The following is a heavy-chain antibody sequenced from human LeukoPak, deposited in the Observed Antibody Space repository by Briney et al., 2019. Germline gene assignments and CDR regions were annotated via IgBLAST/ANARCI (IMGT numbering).Heavy chain of an antibody. CDR1: GFTFSSYE. V-gene: IGHV3-48*03. CDR3: ARGGVRGVIITNPFDY. D-gene: IGHD3-10*01. Sequence: GGSLRLSCAASGFTFSSYEMNWVRKAPGKGLEWVSYISSSGSTIYYADSVKGRFTISRDNAKNSLYLQMNSLRAEDTAVYYCARGGVRGVIITNPFDYWGQGTLVTVSS. CDR2: ISSSGSTI. J-gene: IGHJ4*02.